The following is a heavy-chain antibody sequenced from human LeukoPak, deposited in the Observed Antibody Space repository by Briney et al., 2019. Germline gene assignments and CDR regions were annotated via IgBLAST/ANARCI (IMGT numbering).Heavy chain of an antibody. CDR3: AKCGLRRGDFDY. CDR1: GFTFSSYV. Sequence: GSLRLSCAASGFTFSSYVMNWVRQAPGKGLEWVSDISGSGDNTHYADSVKGRFTISRDNSKNTLYLQMNSLRAEDTAVYYCAKCGLRRGDFDYWGQGTLVTVSS. CDR2: ISGSGDNT. J-gene: IGHJ4*02. D-gene: IGHD5/OR15-5a*01. V-gene: IGHV3-23*01.